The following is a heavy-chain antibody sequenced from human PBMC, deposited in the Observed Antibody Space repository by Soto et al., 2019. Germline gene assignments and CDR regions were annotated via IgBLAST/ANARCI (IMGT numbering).Heavy chain of an antibody. V-gene: IGHV3-23*01. CDR2: ISNTGGGT. CDR3: AKDRLAGNFDY. CDR1: GFTFNNYA. J-gene: IGHJ4*02. Sequence: EVQLLDSGGGLVQPGGSLGLSCAASGFTFNNYAMNWVRQAPGMGLEWVATISNTGGGTYYADSVKGRFTISRDNSKNTLYLQMSSRRVEDTAVYYCAKDRLAGNFDYWGQGTEVTVSS.